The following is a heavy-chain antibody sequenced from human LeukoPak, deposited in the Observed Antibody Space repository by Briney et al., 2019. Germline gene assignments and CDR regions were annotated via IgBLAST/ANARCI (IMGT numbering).Heavy chain of an antibody. D-gene: IGHD6-13*01. CDR1: GFTFSNYW. CDR2: ISGSGGST. CDR3: AKDRTGGIAAAGGLDY. Sequence: GGSLRLSCAASGFTFSNYWMSWVRQAPGKGLEWVSAISGSGGSTYYADSVKGRFTISRDNSKNTLYLQMNSLRAEDTAVYYCAKDRTGGIAAAGGLDYWGQGTLVTVSS. V-gene: IGHV3-23*01. J-gene: IGHJ4*02.